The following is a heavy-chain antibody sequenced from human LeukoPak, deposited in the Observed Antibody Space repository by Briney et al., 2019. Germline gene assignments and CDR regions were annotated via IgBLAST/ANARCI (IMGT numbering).Heavy chain of an antibody. D-gene: IGHD5-12*01. V-gene: IGHV3-53*01. J-gene: IGHJ4*02. Sequence: GGSLRLSCAASGFTFSDYYMSWIRQAPGKGLECVAVISRGGISYYADSVNGRFTVSRDISKNTMYLQMNSLRAEDTAVYYCSKKGQSEGYGKPDWGQGTLVTVSS. CDR2: ISRGGIS. CDR1: GFTFSDYY. CDR3: SKKGQSEGYGKPD.